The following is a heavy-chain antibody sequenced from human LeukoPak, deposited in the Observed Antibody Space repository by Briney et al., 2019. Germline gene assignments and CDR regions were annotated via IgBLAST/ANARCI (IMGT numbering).Heavy chain of an antibody. V-gene: IGHV3-7*01. J-gene: IGHJ3*02. D-gene: IGHD6-6*01. Sequence: PGGSLRFSCAASGFTFSSYWMSWVRQAPGKGLEWVANIKQDGSEKYYVDSVKGRFTISRDNAKNSLYLQMNSLRAEDTAVYYCARSIAARRDAFDICGQGTMVTVSS. CDR3: ARSIAARRDAFDI. CDR2: IKQDGSEK. CDR1: GFTFSSYW.